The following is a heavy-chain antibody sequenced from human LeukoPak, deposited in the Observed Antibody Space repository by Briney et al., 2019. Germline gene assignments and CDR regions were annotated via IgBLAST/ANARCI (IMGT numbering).Heavy chain of an antibody. CDR3: ARYYGGNHDY. CDR1: GGSISGYY. J-gene: IGHJ4*02. V-gene: IGHV4-59*08. CDR2: IYYSGTT. Sequence: SETLSLTCSVSGGSISGYYWTWIRQPPGKGLEWIGDIYYSGTTNYNPSLKSRVTISVDTSKNHFSLKLSSVTAADTAVYYYARYYGGNHDYWGQGTLVTVSS. D-gene: IGHD4-23*01.